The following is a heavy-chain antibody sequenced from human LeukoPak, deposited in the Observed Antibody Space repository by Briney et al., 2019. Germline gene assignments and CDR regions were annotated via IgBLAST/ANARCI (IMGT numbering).Heavy chain of an antibody. CDR1: GGSISSYY. D-gene: IGHD3-22*01. J-gene: IGHJ4*02. CDR2: IYSSGST. V-gene: IGHV4-4*07. Sequence: SETLSLTCTVSGGSISSYYWSWIRQPAGKGLEWIGRIYSSGSTNHNPSLRSRVTMSVDTSNNQFFLKLSSVTAADTAVYYCARFRSGYPRSGDFDYWGQGTLVTVSS. CDR3: ARFRSGYPRSGDFDY.